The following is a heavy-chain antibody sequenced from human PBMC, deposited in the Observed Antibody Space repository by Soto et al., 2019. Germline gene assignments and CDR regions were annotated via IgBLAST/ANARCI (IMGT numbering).Heavy chain of an antibody. D-gene: IGHD5-12*01. CDR2: IYYSGST. Sequence: PSETLSLTCTVSGGSISSGDYYWSWIRQPPGKGLEWIGYIYYSGSTNYNPSLKSRVTISVDTSKNQFSLKLSSVTAADTAVYYCARTRGYSGYGTFAWFDPWGQGTLVTVSS. CDR1: GGSISSGDYY. V-gene: IGHV4-30-4*01. CDR3: ARTRGYSGYGTFAWFDP. J-gene: IGHJ5*02.